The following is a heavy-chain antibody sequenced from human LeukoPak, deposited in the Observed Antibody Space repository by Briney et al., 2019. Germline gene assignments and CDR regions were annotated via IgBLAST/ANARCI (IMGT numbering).Heavy chain of an antibody. J-gene: IGHJ3*02. Sequence: SETLSLTCSVSGASISSYYWSWIRQPPGKGLEWIGYIYYSENTNNNPSLKSRVTISVDTSENQFSLKLTSVTAASTAVYYCARHWAETTGPYAFDIWGQGTMVTVSS. V-gene: IGHV4-59*03. CDR3: ARHWAETTGPYAFDI. D-gene: IGHD1-14*01. CDR2: IYYSENT. CDR1: GASISSYY.